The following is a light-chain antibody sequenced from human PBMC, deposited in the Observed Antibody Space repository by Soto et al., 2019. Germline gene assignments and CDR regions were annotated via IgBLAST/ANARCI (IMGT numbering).Light chain of an antibody. J-gene: IGLJ3*02. CDR2: EGT. CDR3: CSYGDFRTSWV. V-gene: IGLV2-23*01. Sequence: QSALTQPASVSGSPGQSITISCTGTSSDVGSDYLVSWYQQHPGTAPKLIIYEGTKRPSGVSDRFSGSRSGNTASLTISGLQTADEGDYFCCSYGDFRTSWVFGGGTKLTVL. CDR1: SSDVGSDYL.